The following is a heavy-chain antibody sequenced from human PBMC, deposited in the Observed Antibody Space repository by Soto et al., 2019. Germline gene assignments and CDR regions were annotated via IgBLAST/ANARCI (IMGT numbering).Heavy chain of an antibody. CDR2: IYYSGST. CDR3: ARAVTGYVVVGAFDI. J-gene: IGHJ3*02. CDR1: GGSISSGGYY. Sequence: ASETLSLTCTVSGGSISSGGYYWSWIRQHPGKGLEWIGNIYYSGSTDYNPSLKSRVTISVDTSKNQFSLKLSSATAADTAVYYCARAVTGYVVVGAFDIWGQGTMVTVSS. V-gene: IGHV4-31*03. D-gene: IGHD2-15*01.